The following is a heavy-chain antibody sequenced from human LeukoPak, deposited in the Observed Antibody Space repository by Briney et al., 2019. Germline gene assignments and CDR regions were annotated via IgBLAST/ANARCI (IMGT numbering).Heavy chain of an antibody. Sequence: ASVKVSCKASGYTFTSYDINWVRQATGQGLEWMGWMNPKSANTGYAQRFQGRVTMTRNTSINTAYMELSSLTSEDTAVYHCARGRLSTSGWYKGDYWGQGTLVTVSS. J-gene: IGHJ4*02. D-gene: IGHD6-19*01. CDR2: MNPKSANT. CDR1: GYTFTSYD. V-gene: IGHV1-8*01. CDR3: ARGRLSTSGWYKGDY.